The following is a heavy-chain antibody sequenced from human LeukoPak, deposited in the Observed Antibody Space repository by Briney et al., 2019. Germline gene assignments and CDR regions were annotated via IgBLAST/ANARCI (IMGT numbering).Heavy chain of an antibody. D-gene: IGHD3-10*01. Sequence: GGSLRLSCAASGFTFDDYVMHWVRQAPGKGLEWVSGISWDSGTIGYADSVKGRFTISRDNAKNSMYLQMNSLRAEDTAVYFCARDGPYYYDSGKYFKGNDYWGQGTLVTVSS. CDR3: ARDGPYYYDSGKYFKGNDY. J-gene: IGHJ4*02. V-gene: IGHV3-9*01. CDR2: ISWDSGTI. CDR1: GFTFDDYV.